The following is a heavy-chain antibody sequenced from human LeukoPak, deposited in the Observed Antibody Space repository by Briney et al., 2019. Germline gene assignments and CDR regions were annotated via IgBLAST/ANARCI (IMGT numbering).Heavy chain of an antibody. V-gene: IGHV3-23*01. Sequence: GGSLRLSCAASGFTFSNYAVNWVRQAPGKGLEWVSGISGSGGSTYYADSVKGRFTISRDNSKNTLYLQMNSLRDEDTAVYYCAKDAQLGGQGTLVTVSS. CDR2: ISGSGGST. D-gene: IGHD5-24*01. J-gene: IGHJ4*02. CDR1: GFTFSNYA. CDR3: AKDAQL.